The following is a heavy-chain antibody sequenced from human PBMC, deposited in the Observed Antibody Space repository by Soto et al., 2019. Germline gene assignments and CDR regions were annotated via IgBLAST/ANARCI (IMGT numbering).Heavy chain of an antibody. CDR2: VSGNGGST. D-gene: IGHD2-2*01. J-gene: IGHJ3*02. CDR1: GLTFSSYA. Sequence: PGGSLRLSCSASGLTFSSYAMHWVRQAPGKGLECVSVVSGNGGSTYYADSVKGRFTITRDNSKNTLYLQMSSLRVEDTAIYYCVRGYCSSTTCPNAFDIWGQGTKVTVSS. V-gene: IGHV3-64D*06. CDR3: VRGYCSSTTCPNAFDI.